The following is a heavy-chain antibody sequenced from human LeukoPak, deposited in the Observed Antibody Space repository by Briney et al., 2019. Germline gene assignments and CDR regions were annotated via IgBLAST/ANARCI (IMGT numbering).Heavy chain of an antibody. V-gene: IGHV3-23*01. CDR1: GFSVSHYA. CDR3: ARGAPPYSDFWSGYCTY. D-gene: IGHD3-3*01. CDR2: LSTSGGAT. Sequence: GGSLRLSCSVAASGFSVSHYAMNWVRQAPGKGLEWVSGLSTSGGATYYADSVKGRFTISRDPSKNTLYLQMNSLRAEDTAVYYCARGAPPYSDFWSGYCTYWGQGTLVTVSS. J-gene: IGHJ4*02.